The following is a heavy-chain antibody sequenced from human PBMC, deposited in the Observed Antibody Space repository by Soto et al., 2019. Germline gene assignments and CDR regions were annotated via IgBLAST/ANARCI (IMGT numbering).Heavy chain of an antibody. J-gene: IGHJ1*01. V-gene: IGHV3-33*01. CDR2: IWYDGSSQ. D-gene: IGHD2-21*01. Sequence: QVQLVESGGGVVQPGRSLRLSCVASGFIFSNYAFHWVRQAPGKGLEWVAAIWYDGSSQYFEDSVKGRFTIYRDISKNTLSREMSGLRTEDTAVYCCARAAPYDGHSDLWGQGSVVTVSS. CDR3: ARAAPYDGHSDL. CDR1: GFIFSNYA.